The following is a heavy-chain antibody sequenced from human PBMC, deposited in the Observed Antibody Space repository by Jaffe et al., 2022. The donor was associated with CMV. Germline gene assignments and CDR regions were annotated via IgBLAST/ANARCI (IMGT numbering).Heavy chain of an antibody. J-gene: IGHJ3*02. D-gene: IGHD4-17*01. CDR3: ARSPRIRAVTPKDDAFDI. V-gene: IGHV4-59*01. CDR1: GGSISSYY. CDR2: IYYSGST. Sequence: QVQLQESGPGLVKPSETLSLTCTVSGGSISSYYWSWIRQPPGKGLEWIGYIYYSGSTNYNPSLKSRVTISVDTSKNQFSLKLSSVTAADTAVYYCARSPRIRAVTPKDDAFDIWGQGTMVTVSS.